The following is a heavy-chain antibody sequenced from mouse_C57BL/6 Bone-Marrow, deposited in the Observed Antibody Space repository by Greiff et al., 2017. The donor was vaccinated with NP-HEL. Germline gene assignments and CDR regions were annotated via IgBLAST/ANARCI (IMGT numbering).Heavy chain of an antibody. CDR2: IWSGGST. D-gene: IGHD1-1*01. Sequence: QVQLQQSGPGLVQPSQSLSITCTVSGFSLTSYGVHWVRQPPGKGLEWLGVIWSGGSTDYNAAFISRLSISKDNSKSQVFFKMNSLQADDTAIYYCAKNEDYYGSRAWFAYWGQGTLVTVSA. J-gene: IGHJ3*01. CDR3: AKNEDYYGSRAWFAY. CDR1: GFSLTSYG. V-gene: IGHV2-4*01.